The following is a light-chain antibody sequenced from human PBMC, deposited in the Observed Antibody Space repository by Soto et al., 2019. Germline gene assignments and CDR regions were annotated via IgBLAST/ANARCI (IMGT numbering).Light chain of an antibody. Sequence: DIQMTQSPSSLSASVGDRVTITCRASQGISNYLAWYQQKPGKVPKLLIYAASALQSGVPSRFSGSGSGTDFTLTISSLHPEDVATYYCQKYNSATFTFCPGTKVDIK. CDR1: QGISNY. V-gene: IGKV1-27*01. CDR2: AAS. CDR3: QKYNSATFT. J-gene: IGKJ3*01.